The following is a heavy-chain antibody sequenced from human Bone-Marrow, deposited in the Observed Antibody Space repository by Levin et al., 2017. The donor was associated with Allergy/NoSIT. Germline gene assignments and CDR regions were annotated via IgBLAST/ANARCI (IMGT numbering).Heavy chain of an antibody. V-gene: IGHV3-30*18. CDR3: AKSPTLTGYYEWFDP. Sequence: GESLKISCAASGFSFRSYGMHWVRQAPGKGLEWVGLISYDGDFTFYGDSVKGRFTISRDNTNNTLFLQMDSLSAEDTAIYYCAKSPTLTGYYEWFDPWGQGTLVTVSS. D-gene: IGHD3-9*01. CDR1: GFSFRSYG. J-gene: IGHJ5*02. CDR2: ISYDGDFT.